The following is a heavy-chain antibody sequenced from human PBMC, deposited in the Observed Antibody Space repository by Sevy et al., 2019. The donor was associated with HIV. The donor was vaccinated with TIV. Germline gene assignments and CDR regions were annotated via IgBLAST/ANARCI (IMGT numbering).Heavy chain of an antibody. D-gene: IGHD3-10*01. Sequence: GGSLRLSCAASGFTFSDYYMSWIRQAPGKGLEWVSYIGSGGSTIYYAGSMKGRFTISRDNAKTSLYLQMNSLIAEDTAVYYCARDGPSSWFGELLPHDYWGQGTLVTVSS. CDR2: IGSGGSTI. CDR1: GFTFSDYY. V-gene: IGHV3-11*04. CDR3: ARDGPSSWFGELLPHDY. J-gene: IGHJ4*02.